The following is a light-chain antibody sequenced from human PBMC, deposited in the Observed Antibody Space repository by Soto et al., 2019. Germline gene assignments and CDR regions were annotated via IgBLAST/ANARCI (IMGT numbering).Light chain of an antibody. CDR2: DAS. V-gene: IGKV3-15*01. Sequence: VMTQSPATLSVSPGGRATLSCRASQSISNNLAWYQQRPGQAPRLLIYDASTRATGVPARFSGGGSGTDFTLTISGLQSEDFAVYYCQQYNNWPPWTFGQGTEVEIK. CDR1: QSISNN. CDR3: QQYNNWPPWT. J-gene: IGKJ1*01.